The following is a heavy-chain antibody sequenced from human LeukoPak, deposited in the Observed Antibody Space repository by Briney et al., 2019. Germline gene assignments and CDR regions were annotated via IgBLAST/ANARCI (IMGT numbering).Heavy chain of an antibody. CDR3: ATTSGFWSGGGGI. CDR2: INPNSGGT. V-gene: IGHV1-2*02. Sequence: ASVKVSCKASGYTFTGYYMHWVRQAPGQGLEWMGWINPNSGGTKYAQKFQGRVTMTRDTSITTAYMDLSRLTFDDTAIYYCATTSGFWSGGGGIWGQGTLVTVSS. J-gene: IGHJ4*02. CDR1: GYTFTGYY. D-gene: IGHD3-3*01.